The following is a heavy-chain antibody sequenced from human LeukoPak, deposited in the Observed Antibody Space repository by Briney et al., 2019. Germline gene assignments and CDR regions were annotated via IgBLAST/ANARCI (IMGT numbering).Heavy chain of an antibody. CDR3: ARDNRVVYATYEY. D-gene: IGHD2-8*02. V-gene: IGHV3-7*01. J-gene: IGHJ4*02. CDR1: EFTFGDAW. CDR2: IKQDGSEK. Sequence: GGSLRLSCAASEFTFGDAWMTWVRQAPGKGLEWVANIKQDGSEKYYVDSVKGRFIISRDNAKNSLYLQMSSLRAEDTAVYHCARDNRVVYATYEYWGQGTLVTVSS.